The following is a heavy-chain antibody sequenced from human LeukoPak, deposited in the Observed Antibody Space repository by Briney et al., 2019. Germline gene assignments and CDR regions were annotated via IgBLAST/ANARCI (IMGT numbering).Heavy chain of an antibody. V-gene: IGHV3-23*01. CDR1: GFTLSSYA. Sequence: GGSLRLSCAASGFTLSSYAMSWVRQAPRKGLEWVSAISGSGGSTYYADSVKSRFTISRDNSKNTLYLQMNSLRAEDTAVYYCAKELTRGPYFDYWGQGTLVTVSS. J-gene: IGHJ4*02. CDR2: ISGSGGST. D-gene: IGHD3-10*01. CDR3: AKELTRGPYFDY.